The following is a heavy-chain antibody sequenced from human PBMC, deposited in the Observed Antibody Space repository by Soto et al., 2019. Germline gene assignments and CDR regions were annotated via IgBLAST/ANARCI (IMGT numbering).Heavy chain of an antibody. D-gene: IGHD3-22*01. Sequence: EVQLVESGGGLVQPGGSLRLSCAISGFTLSDHYIDWVRQAPGEGLEWVGRTRDRLNDHTTEYAASVKGRFTISRDASMNSVHRQMNSLITENTAVYSCARVRYYEDSIGYYLIFLDLWGRGTRVTVSS. CDR1: GFTLSDHY. V-gene: IGHV3-72*01. CDR2: TRDRLNDHTT. J-gene: IGHJ2*01. CDR3: ARVRYYEDSIGYYLIFLDL.